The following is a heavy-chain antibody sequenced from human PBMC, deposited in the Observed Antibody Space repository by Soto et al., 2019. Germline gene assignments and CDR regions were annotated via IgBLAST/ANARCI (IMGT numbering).Heavy chain of an antibody. CDR2: IYYSGST. J-gene: IGHJ6*03. D-gene: IGHD4-17*01. CDR1: GGSISSCGYY. Sequence: SETLSLTCTVSGGSISSCGYYWSWIRQHPGKGLEWIGYIYYSGSTYYNPSLKSRVTISVDTSKNQFSLKLSSVTAADTAVYYCARGADYGSYYYYMDVWGKGTTVTVSS. V-gene: IGHV4-31*03. CDR3: ARGADYGSYYYYMDV.